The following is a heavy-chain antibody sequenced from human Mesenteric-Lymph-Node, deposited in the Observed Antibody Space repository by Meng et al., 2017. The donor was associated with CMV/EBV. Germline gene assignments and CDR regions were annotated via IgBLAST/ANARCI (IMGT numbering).Heavy chain of an antibody. CDR1: GFCFSDFY. CDR3: ASGPQIREADY. CDR2: ISGRGADI. D-gene: IGHD4-17*01. V-gene: IGHV3-11*01. J-gene: IGHJ4*02. Sequence: GEPPKIPCASSGFCFSDFYMTWRRHVPGKGLEWVSYISGRGADINYADSVKGRFTISRDNAKNSLYLQMNSLRAEDAAVYYCASGPQIREADYWGQGTLVTVSS.